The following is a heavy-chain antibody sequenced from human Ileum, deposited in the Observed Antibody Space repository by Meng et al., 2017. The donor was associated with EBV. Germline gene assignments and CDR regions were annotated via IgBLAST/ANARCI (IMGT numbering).Heavy chain of an antibody. Sequence: QVQLQESGPGLVKPSETLSLPCAVSGDSISSTNCWGWCRQPPGKGLEWIVDIFYSSGTSYNPSFKRRVTMSVDTSNNQFSFQLLSATAADTAVDYCARNVPGTTAFYDWGQGTLVTVSS. CDR1: GDSISSTNC. J-gene: IGHJ4*02. CDR3: ARNVPGTTAFYD. D-gene: IGHD1-26*01. V-gene: IGHV4-28*01. CDR2: IFYSSGT.